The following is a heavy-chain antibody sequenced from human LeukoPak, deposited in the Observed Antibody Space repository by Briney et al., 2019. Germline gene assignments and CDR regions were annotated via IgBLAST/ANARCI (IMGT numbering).Heavy chain of an antibody. D-gene: IGHD6-19*01. CDR3: ARGKMWSGYSSGWSSWFDP. CDR1: GGSISSSYYY. CDR2: IYYSGST. Sequence: SETLSLTCTVSGGSISSSYYYWGWIRQPPGKGLEWIGSIYYSGSTNYNPSLKSRVTISVDTSKNQFSLKLSSVTAADTAVYYCARGKMWSGYSSGWSSWFDPWGQGTLVTVSS. V-gene: IGHV4-39*07. J-gene: IGHJ5*02.